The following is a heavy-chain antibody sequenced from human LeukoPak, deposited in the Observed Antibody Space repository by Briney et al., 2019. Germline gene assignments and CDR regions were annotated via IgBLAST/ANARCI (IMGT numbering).Heavy chain of an antibody. Sequence: SVKVSCKASGYTFTGYYMHWVRQAPGQGLEWMGRIIPILGIANYAQKFQGRVTITADKSTSTAYMELSSLRSEDTAVYYCARNSCSSTSCYSHIVATSLEARGYYYYYYGMDVWGQGTTVTVSS. D-gene: IGHD2-2*01. V-gene: IGHV1-69*02. CDR1: GYTFTGYY. CDR3: ARNSCSSTSCYSHIVATSLEARGYYYYYYGMDV. CDR2: IIPILGIA. J-gene: IGHJ6*02.